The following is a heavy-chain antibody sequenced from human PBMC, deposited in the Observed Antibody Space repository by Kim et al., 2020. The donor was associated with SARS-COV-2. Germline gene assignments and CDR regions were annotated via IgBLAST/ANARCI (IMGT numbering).Heavy chain of an antibody. J-gene: IGHJ6*02. Sequence: GESLKISCKGSGYSFTSYWIGWVRQMPGKGLEWMGIIYPGDSDTRYSPYFQGQVTISADKSISTAYLQWSSLKASDTAMYYCASPYSSSEGSYGMDVWGQGTTVTVSS. D-gene: IGHD6-13*01. CDR2: IYPGDSDT. CDR1: GYSFTSYW. CDR3: ASPYSSSEGSYGMDV. V-gene: IGHV5-51*01.